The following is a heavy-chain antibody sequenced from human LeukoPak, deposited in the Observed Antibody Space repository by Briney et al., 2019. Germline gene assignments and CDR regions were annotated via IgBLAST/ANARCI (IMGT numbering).Heavy chain of an antibody. V-gene: IGHV1-69*05. CDR2: IFGTS. J-gene: IGHJ6*03. CDR3: AREASGYDSPYYYYYMDV. Sequence: IFGTSNYAQKFHGRVTITTDESTSTAYMELSSLRSEDTAVYYCAREASGYDSPYYYYYMDVWGKGTTVTVSS. D-gene: IGHD5-12*01.